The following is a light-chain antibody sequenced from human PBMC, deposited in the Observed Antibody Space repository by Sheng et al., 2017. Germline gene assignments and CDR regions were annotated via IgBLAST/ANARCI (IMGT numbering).Light chain of an antibody. CDR2: AAS. Sequence: DIEMTQSPSSLSASVGDRVTITCRASQNIRNYLNWYLQKPGEVPKPLIYAASNLQSGVPSRFSGSGSGTDFTLTISSLQPEDFATYYCQQSYSFPRTFGQGTKVEIK. J-gene: IGKJ1*01. V-gene: IGKV1-39*01. CDR1: QNIRNY. CDR3: QQSYSFPRT.